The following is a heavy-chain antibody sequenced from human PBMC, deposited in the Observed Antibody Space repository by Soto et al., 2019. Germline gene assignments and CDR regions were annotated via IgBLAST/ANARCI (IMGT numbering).Heavy chain of an antibody. D-gene: IGHD4-17*01. Sequence: GGSLRLSCAASGFTFSSYWMSWVRQAPGKGLEWVANIKQDGSEKYYVDSVKGRFTISRDNAKNSLYLQMNSLRAEDTAVYYCARHYGDRTLDYYYMDVWGKGTTVTVSS. V-gene: IGHV3-7*01. J-gene: IGHJ6*03. CDR3: ARHYGDRTLDYYYMDV. CDR2: IKQDGSEK. CDR1: GFTFSSYW.